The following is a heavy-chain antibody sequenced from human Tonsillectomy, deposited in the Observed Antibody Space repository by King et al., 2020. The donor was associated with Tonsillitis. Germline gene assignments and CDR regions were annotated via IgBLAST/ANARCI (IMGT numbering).Heavy chain of an antibody. CDR3: AREISTDVDTSMVDAFDI. V-gene: IGHV4-59*01. D-gene: IGHD5-18*01. CDR2: IYDSGTT. J-gene: IGHJ3*02. Sequence: VQLQESGPGLLKPSETLSLTCTVSGGSISGDYWSWIRQPPGKGLEWFANIYDSGTTNYNPSLKSRVTISIDTSNNQFSLKLSSVTAADTAVYYCAREISTDVDTSMVDAFDIWGQGTMVTVS. CDR1: GGSISGDY.